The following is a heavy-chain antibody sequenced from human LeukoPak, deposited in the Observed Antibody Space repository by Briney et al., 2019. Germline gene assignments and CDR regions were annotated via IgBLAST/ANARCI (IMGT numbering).Heavy chain of an antibody. Sequence: SETLSLTCTVSGGSITNYFWSWIRQPPGKGLEWIGFIYYNGSTNYNPSLESRVTISVDTSKSQFSLKLSSVTAADTAVYYCARDGIEYGSGNFYSIGIDVWGQGTTVTVSS. V-gene: IGHV4-59*01. CDR3: ARDGIEYGSGNFYSIGIDV. CDR2: IYYNGST. CDR1: GGSITNYF. J-gene: IGHJ6*02. D-gene: IGHD3-10*01.